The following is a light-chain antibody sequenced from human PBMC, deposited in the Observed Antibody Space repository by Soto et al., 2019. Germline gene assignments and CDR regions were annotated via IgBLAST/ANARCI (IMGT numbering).Light chain of an antibody. CDR3: QQYGSSPGT. V-gene: IGKV3-20*01. CDR1: QSVSSSY. J-gene: IGKJ1*01. Sequence: EIVLTQSPGTLSLSPGERATLSCRASQSVSSSYLAWYQQKPDQAPRLLIYGASSRATGIPDRFSGSGSGTDFTFTISRLEPEDFAVYYCQQYGSSPGTFGQGTKVEIK. CDR2: GAS.